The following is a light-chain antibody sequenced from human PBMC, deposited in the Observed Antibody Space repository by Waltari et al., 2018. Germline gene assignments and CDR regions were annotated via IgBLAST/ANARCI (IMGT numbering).Light chain of an antibody. CDR2: AAS. J-gene: IGKJ4*01. CDR1: QGINDF. Sequence: DIQMTQSPSSLSASVGDRVTITCRASQGINDFLAWYQKQPGKVPRLLIFAASTLHSGVPSRFSGSRSGTDFSLTISSLQPEDVATYYCQNYNSAPLTFGGGTKVEIK. CDR3: QNYNSAPLT. V-gene: IGKV1-27*01.